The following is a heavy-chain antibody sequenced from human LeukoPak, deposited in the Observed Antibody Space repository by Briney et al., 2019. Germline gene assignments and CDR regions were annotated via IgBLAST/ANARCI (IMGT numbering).Heavy chain of an antibody. D-gene: IGHD2-15*01. CDR1: GGSISSSSYY. CDR2: IYYSGST. Sequence: SETLSLTCTVSGGSISSSSYYWGWIRQPPGKGLEWIGSIYYSGSTYYNPSLKSRVTISVDRSKNQFSLRLTSVTAADTAVYYCARDFDGYRGEGAFDIWGQGTMVTVSS. V-gene: IGHV4-39*07. J-gene: IGHJ3*02. CDR3: ARDFDGYRGEGAFDI.